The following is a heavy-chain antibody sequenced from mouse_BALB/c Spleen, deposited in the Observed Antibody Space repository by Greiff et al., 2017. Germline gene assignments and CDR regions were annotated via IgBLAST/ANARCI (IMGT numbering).Heavy chain of an antibody. J-gene: IGHJ3*01. Sequence: VQLQQSGAELVKPGASVKLSCTASGFNIKDTYMHWVKQRPEQGLEWIGWIDPENGDTEYAPKFQGKATMTADTSSNTAYLQLSSLTSEDTAVYYCNPTSGLLDAYWGQGTLVTVSA. D-gene: IGHD3-1*01. CDR3: NPTSGLLDAY. CDR2: IDPENGDT. CDR1: GFNIKDTY. V-gene: IGHV14-4*02.